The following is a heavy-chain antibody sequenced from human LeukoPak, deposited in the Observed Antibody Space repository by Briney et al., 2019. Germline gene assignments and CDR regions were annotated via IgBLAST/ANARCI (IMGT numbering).Heavy chain of an antibody. V-gene: IGHV3-21*01. D-gene: IGHD2-21*02. CDR3: ARVGATCAGDCYPSAYHMDV. J-gene: IGHJ6*03. CDR2: IISSRSHI. CDR1: GFTFTTYT. Sequence: GGSLRLSCAASGFTFTTYTMNWVRPAHGKWLYWVSSIISSRSHIYHANSVKGRFTISRDNAKNSLYLQMNSLRAEDTAVYYCARVGATCAGDCYPSAYHMDVWGKGTTVTVSS.